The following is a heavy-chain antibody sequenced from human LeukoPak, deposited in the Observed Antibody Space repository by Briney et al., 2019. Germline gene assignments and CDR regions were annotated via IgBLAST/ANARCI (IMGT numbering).Heavy chain of an antibody. CDR3: ARAPMPGSGSQYGAEY. CDR1: GGTFSSCA. D-gene: IGHD3-10*01. CDR2: IIPIFGTA. J-gene: IGHJ4*02. V-gene: IGHV1-69*13. Sequence: ASVKVSCKASGGTFSSCAISWVRQAPGQGLEWMGGIIPIFGTANYAQKFQGRVTITADESTSTAYMELSSLRSEDTAVYYCARAPMPGSGSQYGAEYWGQGTLVTVSS.